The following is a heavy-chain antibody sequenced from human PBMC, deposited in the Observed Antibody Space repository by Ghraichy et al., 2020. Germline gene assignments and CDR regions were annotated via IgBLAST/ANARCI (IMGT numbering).Heavy chain of an antibody. D-gene: IGHD2-15*01. CDR2: ISAYNGNT. Sequence: ASVKVSCKASGYTFTSYGISWVRQAPGQGLEWMGWISAYNGNTNYAQKLQGRVTMTTDTSTSTAYMELRSLRSDDTAVYYCAREELPTPLNQNWFDPWGQGTLVTVSS. CDR1: GYTFTSYG. CDR3: AREELPTPLNQNWFDP. V-gene: IGHV1-18*01. J-gene: IGHJ5*02.